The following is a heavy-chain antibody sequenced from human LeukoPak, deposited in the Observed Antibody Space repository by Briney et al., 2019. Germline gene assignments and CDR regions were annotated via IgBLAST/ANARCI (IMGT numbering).Heavy chain of an antibody. CDR2: INHSGST. V-gene: IGHV4-34*01. Sequence: SETLSLTCAVYGGSFSGYYWSWIRQPPGKGLEWIGEINHSGSTNYNPSLKSRVTISVDTSKNQFSLKLSSVTAADTAVYYCARGKMATTTTWEPYYSDYWGQGTLVTVSS. J-gene: IGHJ4*02. D-gene: IGHD5-24*01. CDR3: ARGKMATTTTWEPYYSDY. CDR1: GGSFSGYY.